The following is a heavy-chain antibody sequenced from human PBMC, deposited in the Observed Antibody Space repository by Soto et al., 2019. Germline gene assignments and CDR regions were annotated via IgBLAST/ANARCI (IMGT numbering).Heavy chain of an antibody. V-gene: IGHV4-59*01. Sequence: SETLSLTCTVSGGSISSYYWSWIRQPPGKGLEWIGYIYYSGSTNYNPSLKSRVTISVDTSKNQFSLKLSSVTAADTAVYYCAGGIRGAKFDPWGQGTLVTVS. CDR2: IYYSGST. D-gene: IGHD3-10*01. J-gene: IGHJ5*02. CDR1: GGSISSYY. CDR3: AGGIRGAKFDP.